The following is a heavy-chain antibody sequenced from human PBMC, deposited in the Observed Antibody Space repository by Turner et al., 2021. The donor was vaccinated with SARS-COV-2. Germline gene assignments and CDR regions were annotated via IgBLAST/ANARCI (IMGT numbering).Heavy chain of an antibody. V-gene: IGHV3-23*01. CDR3: ALYDGFGEDINYYYYYGMDV. D-gene: IGHD3-10*01. CDR1: AFSWRSYA. J-gene: IGHJ6*02. CDR2: ISGSGGTT. Sequence: EVQLMEPGGGLVQPWGASRLSFAASAFSWRSYALSWVRLAQGKGLEWVSTISGSGGTTSYADSVKGRFTISRDNSKNTLSLQMNSLRAEDTAVYYCALYDGFGEDINYYYYYGMDVWGQGTTVTVSS.